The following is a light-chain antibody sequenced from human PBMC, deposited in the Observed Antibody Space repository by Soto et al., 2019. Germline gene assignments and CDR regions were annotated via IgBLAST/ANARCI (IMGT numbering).Light chain of an antibody. J-gene: IGKJ4*01. CDR2: GAP. V-gene: IGKV3-20*01. Sequence: EIVLTQSPDTLSLSPGEIATLSCRASQSVRADFLTWYQQRLGQATRLLIYGAPNGATGLPDRFSGRWSGTDFTLTISGLEHEDLAVYYCQYYGTSLTFGGGAKVEIK. CDR3: QYYGTSLT. CDR1: QSVRADF.